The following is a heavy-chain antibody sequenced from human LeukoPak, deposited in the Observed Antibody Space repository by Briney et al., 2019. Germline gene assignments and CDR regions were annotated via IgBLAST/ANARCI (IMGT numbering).Heavy chain of an antibody. Sequence: SVKVSCKASGFTFTSSAMQWVRQARRQRLEWIGWIVVGSGNTNYAQKFQERVTITRDMSTSTAYMELSSLRSEDTAVYYCAAASGKVVEGWYYYYGMDVWGQGTTVTVSS. D-gene: IGHD2-15*01. CDR1: GFTFTSSA. J-gene: IGHJ6*02. CDR2: IVVGSGNT. CDR3: AAASGKVVEGWYYYYGMDV. V-gene: IGHV1-58*02.